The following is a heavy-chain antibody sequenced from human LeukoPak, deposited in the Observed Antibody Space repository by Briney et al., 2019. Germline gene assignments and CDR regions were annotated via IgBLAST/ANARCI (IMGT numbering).Heavy chain of an antibody. CDR1: GGALSGYY. Sequence: SETLSLTCAVSGGALSGYYWNWIRQPPGKGLECIGEIDHSGSTNYNPSLKSRVTISVDTSKNQLSLRLSTVTAADTAVYYCVRGGTTLVRGVIVYRYYGMDVWGQGTTVTVSS. J-gene: IGHJ6*02. CDR3: VRGGTTLVRGVIVYRYYGMDV. CDR2: IDHSGST. V-gene: IGHV4-34*01. D-gene: IGHD3-10*01.